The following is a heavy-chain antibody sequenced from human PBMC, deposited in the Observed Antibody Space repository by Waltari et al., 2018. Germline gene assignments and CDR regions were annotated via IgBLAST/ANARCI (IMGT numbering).Heavy chain of an antibody. V-gene: IGHV5-51*01. Sequence: EVQLVQSGAEVKKPGESLKISCKGSGYSFTSYWLAWVRQMPGKGLEWMGIIYPGDSDTRYSPSFQGQVTISADKSISTAYLQWSSLKASDTAMYYCARRGTDCTGGVCYLYAFDIWGQGTMVTVSS. D-gene: IGHD2-8*02. CDR3: ARRGTDCTGGVCYLYAFDI. CDR1: GYSFTSYW. CDR2: IYPGDSDT. J-gene: IGHJ3*02.